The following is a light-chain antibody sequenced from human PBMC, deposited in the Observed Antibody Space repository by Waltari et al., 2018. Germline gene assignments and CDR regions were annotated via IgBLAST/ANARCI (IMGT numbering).Light chain of an antibody. Sequence: DIQMTQSPSTLSASVGDRVTITCRASHSISSWLAWYQQKPGKAPKLLIYKASSLESGVPSRVSGSGSGTEFTLTISSLQPDDLATYYCQQYNSYSPWTSGQGTKVESK. V-gene: IGKV1-5*03. CDR3: QQYNSYSPWT. CDR1: HSISSW. CDR2: KAS. J-gene: IGKJ1*01.